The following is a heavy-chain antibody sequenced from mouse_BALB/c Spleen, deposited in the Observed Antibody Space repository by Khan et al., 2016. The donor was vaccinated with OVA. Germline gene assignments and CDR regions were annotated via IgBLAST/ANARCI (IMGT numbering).Heavy chain of an antibody. D-gene: IGHD2-4*01. CDR1: GFSLTSYG. J-gene: IGHJ4*01. CDR3: SRYYDPYDALDF. V-gene: IGHV2-9*02. CDR2: IWAGGST. Sequence: QVQLKQSGPGLVAPSQSLSITCTVSGFSLTSYGVHWVRQPPGKGLEWLGVIWAGGSTNYNSALMSRLSISKDNSKSQVFLKMNSLQTDDTATYYWSRYYDPYDALDFWGQGTSVTVSS.